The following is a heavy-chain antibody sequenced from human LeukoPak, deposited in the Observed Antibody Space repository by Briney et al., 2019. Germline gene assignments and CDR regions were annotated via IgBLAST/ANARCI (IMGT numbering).Heavy chain of an antibody. J-gene: IGHJ3*02. V-gene: IGHV4-39*01. CDR3: ARIGYAAFDI. D-gene: IGHD5-12*01. Sequence: SETLSLTCTVSGGSISSSSYYWGWIRQPPGTGREWIGSIYYSGSTYYNPSLKSRVTISVDTSKNQFSLKLSSVTAADTAVYYCARIGYAAFDIWGQGTMVTVSS. CDR2: IYYSGST. CDR1: GGSISSSSYY.